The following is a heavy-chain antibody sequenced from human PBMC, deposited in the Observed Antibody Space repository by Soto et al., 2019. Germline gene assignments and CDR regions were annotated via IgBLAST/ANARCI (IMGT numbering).Heavy chain of an antibody. CDR3: AKLRYSEGSGNFEY. J-gene: IGHJ4*02. CDR2: LSWNSGCI. Sequence: EVQLVESGGGLVQPGRSLRLSCAASGFTFDGYAMHCVRQAPGKGLEWVSGLSWNSGCIDYADSVKGRFTISRDNAKNSLYLKMNSLSTEDTALYDCAKLRYSEGSGNFEYWGQGDLVTVSS. D-gene: IGHD1-26*01. V-gene: IGHV3-9*01. CDR1: GFTFDGYA.